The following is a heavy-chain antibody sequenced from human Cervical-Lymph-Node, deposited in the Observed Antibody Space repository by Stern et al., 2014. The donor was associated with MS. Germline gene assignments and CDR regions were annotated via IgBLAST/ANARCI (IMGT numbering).Heavy chain of an antibody. J-gene: IGHJ6*02. CDR3: ARVDYGMDV. Sequence: EVQLVESGGGLVQPGGSLRLSCAASGFTFSSYSMNWVRQAPGKGLEWVSYNSSGSSTIYYADSVKGRFTISRDNAKNSLYLRMNSLRAEDTAVYHCARVDYGMDVWGQGTTVTVSS. CDR2: NSSGSSTI. V-gene: IGHV3-48*01. CDR1: GFTFSSYS.